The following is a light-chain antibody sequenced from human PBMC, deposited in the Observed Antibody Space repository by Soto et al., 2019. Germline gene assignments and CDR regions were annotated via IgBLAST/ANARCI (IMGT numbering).Light chain of an antibody. CDR3: QHYGYSPQT. J-gene: IGKJ1*01. V-gene: IGKV3-20*01. Sequence: EIVLTQSPGTLSLSPGERATLSCRDSQSVSSSYLAWYQQKPGQAPRLLIYGASSRATGIPDRFSGSGSGTDFSLTISRLEPEDFAVYYCQHYGYSPQTFGQGTTVEI. CDR2: GAS. CDR1: QSVSSSY.